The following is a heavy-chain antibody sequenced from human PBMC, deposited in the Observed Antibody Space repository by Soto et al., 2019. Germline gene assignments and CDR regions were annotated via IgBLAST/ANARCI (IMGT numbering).Heavy chain of an antibody. Sequence: QVQLVESGGGVVQPGRSLRISCAASGFTFSSYAMHWVHQAPGKGLEWVAVISFDGSNKYYADSVKGRFTISRDNSKNTLYLQMNSLRAEGTAVYHCARDSSLFDFWGQGTLVTVSS. D-gene: IGHD3-16*01. J-gene: IGHJ4*02. CDR2: ISFDGSNK. CDR3: ARDSSLFDF. V-gene: IGHV3-30-3*01. CDR1: GFTFSSYA.